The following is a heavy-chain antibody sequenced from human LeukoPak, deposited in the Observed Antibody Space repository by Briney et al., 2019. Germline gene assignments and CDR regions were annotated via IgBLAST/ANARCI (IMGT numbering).Heavy chain of an antibody. J-gene: IGHJ4*02. D-gene: IGHD6-19*01. CDR1: GGSISSSNYC. CDR2: IKYDGGEK. Sequence: ETLSLTCTVSGGSISSSNYCWGWIRQPPGKGLEWVANIKYDGGEKYYVDSVKGRFTISRDNAKNSVYLQMNSLRAEDTAVYYCAKDSHSGAYDYWGQGTLVTVSS. V-gene: IGHV3-7*01. CDR3: AKDSHSGAYDY.